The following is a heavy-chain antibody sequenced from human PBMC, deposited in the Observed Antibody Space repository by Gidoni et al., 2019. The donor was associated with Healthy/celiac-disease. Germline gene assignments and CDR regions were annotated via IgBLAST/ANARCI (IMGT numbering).Heavy chain of an antibody. Sequence: QVQLQESGPGLVKPSETLSLTCTVSGGSLSSYYWSWIRQPPGKGLEWIGYIYYSGSTNYNPSLKSRVTISVDTSKNQFSLKLSSVTAADTAVYYCASGRDYYDSSGYYHWGQGTLVTVSS. D-gene: IGHD3-22*01. J-gene: IGHJ5*02. V-gene: IGHV4-59*01. CDR2: IYYSGST. CDR1: GGSLSSYY. CDR3: ASGRDYYDSSGYYH.